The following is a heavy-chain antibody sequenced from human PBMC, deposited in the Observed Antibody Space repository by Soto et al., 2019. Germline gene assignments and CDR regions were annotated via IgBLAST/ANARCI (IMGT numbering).Heavy chain of an antibody. CDR1: GYTFTSYG. J-gene: IGHJ4*02. CDR2: ISAYNRNT. CDR3: ARVIAAAADLDY. V-gene: IGHV1-18*01. D-gene: IGHD6-13*01. Sequence: QVQLVQSGAEVKKPGASVKVSCKASGYTFTSYGLSWVRQAPGQGLEWMGWISAYNRNTNYAQKLQGRVTMTTDTSASTAYMALRRLRSDDTAVYYCARVIAAAADLDYWGQGTLVTVSS.